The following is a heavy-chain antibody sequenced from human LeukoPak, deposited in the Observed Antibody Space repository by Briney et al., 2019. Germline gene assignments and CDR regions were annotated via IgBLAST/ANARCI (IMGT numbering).Heavy chain of an antibody. J-gene: IGHJ4*02. CDR2: IYYSGST. CDR1: GGSISSGGYY. V-gene: IGHV4-31*03. D-gene: IGHD3-10*01. CDR3: ASYYYGSGSYPGH. Sequence: SETLSLTCTVSGGSISSGGYYWSWIRQHPGKGLEWIGYIYYSGSTYYNPSLKSRVTISVDTSKNQFSLKLSSVTAADTAVYYCASYYYGSGSYPGHWGQGTLVTVSS.